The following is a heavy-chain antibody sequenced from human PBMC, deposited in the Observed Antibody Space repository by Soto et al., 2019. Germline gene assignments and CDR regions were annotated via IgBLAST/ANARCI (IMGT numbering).Heavy chain of an antibody. Sequence: LRLSCAASGFTFSSYSMNWVRQAPGEGLEWVSSITGSGGDAKYADSVRGRFTISRDNSKNTLYLQMSSLRAEDSAVYYCARGSTDSYPGSRIFDFWGRGTLVTVS. CDR1: GFTFSSYS. D-gene: IGHD3-10*01. J-gene: IGHJ4*02. CDR3: ARGSTDSYPGSRIFDF. CDR2: ITGSGGDA. V-gene: IGHV3-23*01.